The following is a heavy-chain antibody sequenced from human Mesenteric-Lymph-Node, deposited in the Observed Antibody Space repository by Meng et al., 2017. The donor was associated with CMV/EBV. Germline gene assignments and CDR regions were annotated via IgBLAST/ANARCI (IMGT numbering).Heavy chain of an antibody. CDR1: GFTFSSYA. CDR2: ISGSGGST. V-gene: IGHV3-23*01. J-gene: IGHJ6*02. CDR3: AKDVRWGSYYYYGMDV. Sequence: GSLRLSCAASGFTFSSYAMSWVRQAPGKGLEWVSAISGSGGSTYYADSVKGRFTISRDNSKNTLYLQMNSLRAEDTAVYYCAKDVRWGSYYYYGMDVWGQGTTVTVSS. D-gene: IGHD2-21*01.